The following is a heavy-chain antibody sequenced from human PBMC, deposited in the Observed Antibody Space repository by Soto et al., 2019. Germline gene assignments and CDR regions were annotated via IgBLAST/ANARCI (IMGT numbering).Heavy chain of an antibody. Sequence: GESLKISCQGSGYIFTTYWIGWVRQMPGKGLEWMGIVYPTDSDTRYSPSFQGQVTISADKSITTAYLQWSSLRASDTAVYYCARSGYSSHGMDVWGQGTTVTVSS. D-gene: IGHD5-12*01. J-gene: IGHJ6*02. CDR1: GYIFTTYW. V-gene: IGHV5-51*01. CDR3: ARSGYSSHGMDV. CDR2: VYPTDSDT.